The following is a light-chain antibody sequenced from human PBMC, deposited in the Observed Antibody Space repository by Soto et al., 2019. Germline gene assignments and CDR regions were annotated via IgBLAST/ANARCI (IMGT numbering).Light chain of an antibody. Sequence: QSALTQPPSVSAAPGQKVTISCSGSSSNIGNNYVSWYQQLPGTAPKLLIYENNKRPSGIPDRFSGSKSGTSATLGITGLKTGEEAEYYCGTWDSSLSAVVFGGGTKLTVL. CDR1: SSNIGNNY. V-gene: IGLV1-51*02. J-gene: IGLJ2*01. CDR3: GTWDSSLSAVV. CDR2: ENN.